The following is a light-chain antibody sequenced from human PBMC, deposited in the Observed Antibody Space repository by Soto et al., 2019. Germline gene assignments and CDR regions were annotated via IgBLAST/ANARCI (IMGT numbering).Light chain of an antibody. J-gene: IGLJ2*01. Sequence: QSALTQPASVSGSPGQSITISCTGTSSDVGGYNFVSWYQQHPGKAPKLMIYEVTNWPSGVSNRFSGSKSGNTASLTISGLQAEDEADYYCTSYTNRNTLAFGGGTKVTVL. CDR1: SSDVGGYNF. V-gene: IGLV2-14*01. CDR2: EVT. CDR3: TSYTNRNTLA.